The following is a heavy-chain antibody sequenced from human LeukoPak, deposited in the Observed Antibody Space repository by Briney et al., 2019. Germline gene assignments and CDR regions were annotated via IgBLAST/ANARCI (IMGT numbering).Heavy chain of an antibody. CDR3: ARGTLLPGIDY. Sequence: GGSLRLSCAGYGFTFSSYWMNWVRQAPGKGLEWVANINQDVVDSVKGRFTISRDNAKNSLYLQVNSPRAEDTAVYYCARGTLLPGIDYWGQGTLVTVSS. J-gene: IGHJ4*02. CDR2: INQDV. CDR1: GFTFSSYW. V-gene: IGHV3-7*01. D-gene: IGHD1-26*01.